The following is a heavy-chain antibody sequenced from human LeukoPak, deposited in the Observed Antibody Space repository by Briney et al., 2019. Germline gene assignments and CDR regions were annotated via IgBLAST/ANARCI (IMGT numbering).Heavy chain of an antibody. D-gene: IGHD6-6*01. CDR3: ARAEYSSNGIFDY. CDR1: GGTFSSYA. V-gene: IGHV1-69*13. J-gene: IGHJ4*02. Sequence: SVTVSCTASGGTFSSYAISWVRQAPGQGLEWMGGIIPIFGTANYAQKFQGRVTITADESTSTAYMELSSLRSEDTAVYYCARAEYSSNGIFDYWGQGTLVTVSS. CDR2: IIPIFGTA.